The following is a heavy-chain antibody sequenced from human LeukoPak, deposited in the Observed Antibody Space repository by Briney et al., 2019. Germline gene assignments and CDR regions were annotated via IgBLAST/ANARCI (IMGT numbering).Heavy chain of an antibody. Sequence: PGGSLRLSCAASGFSFNNYAMYWVCQAPGKGLEYVSGINSNGGSKNYAGSVKDRFTISRDNSKNTLYLQMGSLRTEDMAVYYCARGGGYNWNWGYAFDIWGQGTLVTVSS. V-gene: IGHV3-64*02. CDR3: ARGGGYNWNWGYAFDI. D-gene: IGHD1-7*01. CDR2: INSNGGSK. J-gene: IGHJ3*02. CDR1: GFSFNNYA.